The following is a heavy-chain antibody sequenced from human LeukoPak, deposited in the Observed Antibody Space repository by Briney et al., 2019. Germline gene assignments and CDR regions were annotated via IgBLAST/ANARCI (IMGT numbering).Heavy chain of an antibody. CDR3: ARASMGYSSCDY. Sequence: GGSLRLSCAVSGITLSNYGMSWVRQAPGKGLEWVAGISDSGGRTNYADSVKGRFTISRDNAKNSLYLQMNSLRAEDTAVYYCARASMGYSSCDYWGQGTLVTVSS. CDR2: ISDSGGRT. V-gene: IGHV3-23*01. D-gene: IGHD6-6*01. CDR1: GITLSNYG. J-gene: IGHJ4*02.